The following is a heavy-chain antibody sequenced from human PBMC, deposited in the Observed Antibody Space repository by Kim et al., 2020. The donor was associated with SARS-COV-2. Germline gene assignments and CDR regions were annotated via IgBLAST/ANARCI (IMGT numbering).Heavy chain of an antibody. J-gene: IGHJ4*02. CDR3: AKERRKYCSGGSCHLEY. Sequence: VKGRLTNSRDNSKNTLYLQMNNLRAEDTAVYYCAKERRKYCSGGSCHLEYWGQGTLVTVSS. V-gene: IGHV3-33*06. D-gene: IGHD2-15*01.